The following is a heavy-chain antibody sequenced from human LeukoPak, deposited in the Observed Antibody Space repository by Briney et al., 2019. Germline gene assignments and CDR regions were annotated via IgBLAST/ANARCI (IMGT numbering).Heavy chain of an antibody. CDR1: GFAFSTYA. D-gene: IGHD1-26*01. CDR2: LTGSGLST. Sequence: GGSLRLSCAASGFAFSTYAMSWVRQAPGKGLEWVSGLTGSGLSTYYADSVKGRFTISRDNSKNTLYLQMNSLRADDTAVYYCAKDLLGATGYFDCWGQGTLVTVSS. CDR3: AKDLLGATGYFDC. V-gene: IGHV3-23*01. J-gene: IGHJ4*02.